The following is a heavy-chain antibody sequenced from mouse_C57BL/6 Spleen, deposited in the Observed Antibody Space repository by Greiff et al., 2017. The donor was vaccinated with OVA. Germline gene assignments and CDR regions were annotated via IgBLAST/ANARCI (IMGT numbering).Heavy chain of an antibody. D-gene: IGHD1-2*01. CDR1: GYTFTDYE. V-gene: IGHV1-15*01. CDR3: TRFPHYDGDWYFDV. J-gene: IGHJ1*03. Sequence: VKLQESGAELVRPGASVTLSCKASGYTFTDYEMHWVKQTPVHGLEWIGAIDPETGGTAYNQKFKGKAILTADKSSSTAYMELRSLTSEDSAVYYCTRFPHYDGDWYFDVWGTGTTVTVSS. CDR2: IDPETGGT.